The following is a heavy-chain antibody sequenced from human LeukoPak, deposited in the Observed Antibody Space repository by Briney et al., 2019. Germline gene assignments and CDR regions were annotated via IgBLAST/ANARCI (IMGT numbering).Heavy chain of an antibody. CDR3: ARANYYDSTGFYYGRPTDAFDI. V-gene: IGHV1-3*01. CDR2: INPTNEKT. CDR1: GYSFRNYG. J-gene: IGHJ3*02. Sequence: ASVKVSCKASGYSFRNYGMHWVRQAPGQRLEWMGWINPTNEKTKYSEKFQGRVTISRDTGASTVYMELSSVRSEDTAVYYCARANYYDSTGFYYGRPTDAFDIWGQGTMVTVSS. D-gene: IGHD3-22*01.